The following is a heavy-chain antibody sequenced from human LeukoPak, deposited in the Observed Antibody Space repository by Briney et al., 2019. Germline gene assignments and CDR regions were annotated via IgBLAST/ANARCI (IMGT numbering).Heavy chain of an antibody. CDR2: LHASEST. CDR1: GAHISNYY. V-gene: IGHV4-4*07. Sequence: SETLSLTCTVSGAHISNYYWTWVRQSAAQGLEWIGRLHASESTIYNPSLKSRVTMSIDTSKDQLSLTLASVTAADSAVYYCASLSSGAAFDVWGQGTVVTVSS. J-gene: IGHJ3*01. D-gene: IGHD3-22*01. CDR3: ASLSSGAAFDV.